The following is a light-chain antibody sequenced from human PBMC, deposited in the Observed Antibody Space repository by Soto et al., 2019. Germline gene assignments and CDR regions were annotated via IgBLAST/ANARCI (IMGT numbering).Light chain of an antibody. CDR2: YNS. V-gene: IGLV3-21*04. J-gene: IGLJ2*01. CDR1: NTGSKS. Sequence: SYELAQPPSVSVAPGKTARITCGGNNTGSKSVHWYQQKPGQAPVVVIYYNSDRPSGIPERFSGSNSGNTATLTISGVEAEDEADYHCQVWDSSSDLVVFGGGTKLTVL. CDR3: QVWDSSSDLVV.